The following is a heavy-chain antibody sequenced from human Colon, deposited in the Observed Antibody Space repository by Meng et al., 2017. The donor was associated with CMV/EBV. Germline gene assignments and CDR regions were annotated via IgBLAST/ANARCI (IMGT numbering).Heavy chain of an antibody. V-gene: IGHV2-5*01. D-gene: IGHD3-3*01. Sequence: SGFSLSSYGLGVGWFRQTPGEALECLAVIFWNDDKHYSPGLRSRLTITKATSKNQVVLTVTNVDPVDTGTYFCAFSGSGYDKDTWFDPWGQGTLVTVSS. CDR1: GFSLSSYGLG. J-gene: IGHJ5*02. CDR2: IFWNDDK. CDR3: AFSGSGYDKDTWFDP.